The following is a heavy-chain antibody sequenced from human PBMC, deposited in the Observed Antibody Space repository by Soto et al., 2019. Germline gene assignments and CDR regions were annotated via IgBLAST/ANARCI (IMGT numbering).Heavy chain of an antibody. CDR1: GFTISTYL. CDR2: IKQDGSAK. CDR3: ARYCSYYDILTGRSDAFDI. Sequence: GGSLRLSCAASGFTISTYLMTWVRPAPGTGLQWVANIKQDGSAKYYVDSVQGRFTISRDNAKNSLYLQMNSLRAEDTAVYYCARYCSYYDILTGRSDAFDIWGQGTMVTVSS. D-gene: IGHD3-9*01. J-gene: IGHJ3*02. V-gene: IGHV3-7*01.